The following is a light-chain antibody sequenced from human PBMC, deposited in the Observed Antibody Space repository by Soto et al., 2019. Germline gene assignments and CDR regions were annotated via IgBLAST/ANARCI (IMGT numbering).Light chain of an antibody. Sequence: EIVLTQSPGTLSLSPGERATLSCRSSQSVSSIYFAWYQQKRGQAPRLLIYGVSSRATGIPDRFSGSGSGTDCTLAISSLQPEDSATYYCLQDINYPWTFGQGTKVDIK. CDR2: GVS. V-gene: IGKV3-20*01. J-gene: IGKJ1*01. CDR3: LQDINYPWT. CDR1: QSVSSIY.